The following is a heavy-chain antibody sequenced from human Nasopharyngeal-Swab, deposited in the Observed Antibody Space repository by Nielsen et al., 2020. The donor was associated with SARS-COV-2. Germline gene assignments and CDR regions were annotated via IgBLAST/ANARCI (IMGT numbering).Heavy chain of an antibody. CDR3: AKGESLGDY. CDR2: ISWNSGSI. J-gene: IGHJ4*02. CDR1: GFTFSSYA. Sequence: GGSLRLSCAASGFTFSSYAMSWVRQAPGKGLEWVSGISWNSGSIGYADSVKGRFTISRDNAKNSLYLQMNSLRAEDTALYYCAKGESLGDYWGQGTLVTVSS. D-gene: IGHD1-26*01. V-gene: IGHV3-9*01.